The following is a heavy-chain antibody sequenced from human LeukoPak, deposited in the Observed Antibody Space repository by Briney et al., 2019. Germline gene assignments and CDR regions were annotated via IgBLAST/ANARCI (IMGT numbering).Heavy chain of an antibody. D-gene: IGHD3-22*01. V-gene: IGHV3-7*03. CDR2: INLDGSEI. CDR1: GFVFGHSW. Sequence: GGSLRLSCAASGFVFGHSWMSWVRQAPGKGLEWVANINLDGSEINYLDSLTGRLTISRDNAKDSLYLQMNGLRAEDTAVYFCVRDRGYSTFDYWGQGTLVTVSS. J-gene: IGHJ4*02. CDR3: VRDRGYSTFDY.